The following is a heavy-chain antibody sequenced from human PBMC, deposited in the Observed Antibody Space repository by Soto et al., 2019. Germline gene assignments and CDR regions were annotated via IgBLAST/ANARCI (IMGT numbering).Heavy chain of an antibody. CDR2: ISGSGGST. D-gene: IGHD4-4*01. V-gene: IGHV3-23*01. CDR1: GFTFSSYA. CDR3: AKDESRRNRRYFDL. J-gene: IGHJ2*01. Sequence: EVQLLESGGGLVQPGGSLRLSCAASGFTFSSYAMYWVRQAPGKGLEWVSVISGSGGSTYYADSVKGRFTISRDNSKSTLYLQMNSLRAEETAVYYCAKDESRRNRRYFDLWGRGTLVTVSS.